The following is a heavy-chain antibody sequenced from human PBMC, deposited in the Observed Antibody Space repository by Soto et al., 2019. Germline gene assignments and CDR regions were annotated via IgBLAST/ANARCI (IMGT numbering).Heavy chain of an antibody. CDR1: GFTFSSYG. D-gene: IGHD2-2*01. CDR2: IWHDGSNK. J-gene: IGHJ4*02. V-gene: IGHV3-33*01. Sequence: QVQLVESGGGVVQPGRSLRLSCEASGFTFSSYGMHWVRQAPGKGLEWVAVIWHDGSNKYYADSVKGRFTISRDKSKNTLDLQMNSLRAEDTAVYYCARDLPDCSSTSCFRFGLDYWGQGTLVTVSS. CDR3: ARDLPDCSSTSCFRFGLDY.